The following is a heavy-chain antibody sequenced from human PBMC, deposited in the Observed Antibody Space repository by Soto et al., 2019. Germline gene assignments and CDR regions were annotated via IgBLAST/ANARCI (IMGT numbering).Heavy chain of an antibody. CDR1: GFTFSSYA. J-gene: IGHJ6*02. V-gene: IGHV3-64*01. CDR2: ITSNGGNT. CDR3: ARRIPFGYGMDV. D-gene: IGHD2-21*01. Sequence: EVQLVESGGGLVQPGGSLRLSCAASGFTFSSYAMHWVRQAPGKGLECVSAITSNGGNTDYASSVKGRFTISRDNSKNTLYLQMGSLRAEDMAVNYCARRIPFGYGMDVWGQGTTVTVSS.